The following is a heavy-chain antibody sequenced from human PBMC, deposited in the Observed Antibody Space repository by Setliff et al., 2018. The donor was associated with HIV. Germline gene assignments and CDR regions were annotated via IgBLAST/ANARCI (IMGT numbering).Heavy chain of an antibody. CDR1: GASITSHY. D-gene: IGHD2-21*01. CDR3: ARGQFRLRPDSLDL. V-gene: IGHV4-4*08. CDR2: IYSTGST. Sequence: SETLSLTCTVSGASITSHYWSWIRQSPGRELEWIGYIYSTGSTNYNPSLQGRFTISRDDSKNSVYLQMNTLGAEDTAVYYCARGQFRLRPDSLDLWGQGTLVTVSS. J-gene: IGHJ4*03.